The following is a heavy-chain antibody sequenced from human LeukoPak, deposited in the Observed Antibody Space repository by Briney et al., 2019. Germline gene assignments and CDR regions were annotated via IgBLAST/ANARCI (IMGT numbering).Heavy chain of an antibody. CDR1: GFTFSTAW. CDR3: TSGGQIVGATGFDY. V-gene: IGHV3-15*01. CDR2: IKSKTDGGTT. J-gene: IGHJ4*02. Sequence: GGSLRLSCAAPGFTFSTAWMSWVRQAPGKGLEWVGRIKSKTDGGTTDYAAPVKGRFTISRDDSKNTLYLQMNSLKTEDTAVYYCTSGGQIVGATGFDYWGQGTLVTVSS. D-gene: IGHD1-26*01.